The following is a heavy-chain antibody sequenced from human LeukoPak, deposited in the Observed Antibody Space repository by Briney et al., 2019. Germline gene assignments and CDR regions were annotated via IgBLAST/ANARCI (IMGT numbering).Heavy chain of an antibody. V-gene: IGHV3-30*04. CDR3: ARVSGIYDSSGFVDY. D-gene: IGHD3-22*01. J-gene: IGHJ4*02. CDR2: ISYDGINK. CDR1: GFTFSTYT. Sequence: GGSLRLSCAASGFTFSTYTMHWVRQAPGKGLEWVAVISYDGINKYYADSVKGRFTISRDNSKNALYLQMNSLRPEDTAVYYCARVSGIYDSSGFVDYWGQGTLVTVSS.